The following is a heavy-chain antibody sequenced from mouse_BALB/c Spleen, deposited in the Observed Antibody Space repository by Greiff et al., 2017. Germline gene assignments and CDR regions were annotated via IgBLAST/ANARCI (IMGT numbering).Heavy chain of an antibody. V-gene: IGHV2-9*02. CDR2: IWAGGST. J-gene: IGHJ3*01. D-gene: IGHD2-3*01. CDR3: ATLYDGYYEAWFAY. Sequence: VKLVESGPGLVAPSQSLSITCTVSGFSLTSYGVHWVRQPPGKGLEWLGVIWAGGSTNYNSALMSRLSISKDNSKSQVFLKMNSLQTDDTAMYYCATLYDGYYEAWFAYWGQGTLVTVSA. CDR1: GFSLTSYG.